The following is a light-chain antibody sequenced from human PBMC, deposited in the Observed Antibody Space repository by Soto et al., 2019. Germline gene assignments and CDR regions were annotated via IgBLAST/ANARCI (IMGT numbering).Light chain of an antibody. CDR3: NSYSSDITPYV. CDR2: QVS. J-gene: IGLJ1*01. CDR1: TSDVGGHNS. V-gene: IGLV2-14*01. Sequence: QAVVTQPASVSGSPGQSITISCTGTTSDVGGHNSVSWFQQHPGKAPKLIIYQVSSRPSDISNRFSGSKSGNTASLTISGLQAEDEADYYCNSYSSDITPYVFGTGTKLTVL.